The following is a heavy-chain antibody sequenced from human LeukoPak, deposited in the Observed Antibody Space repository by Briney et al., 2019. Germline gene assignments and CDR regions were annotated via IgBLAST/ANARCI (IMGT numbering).Heavy chain of an antibody. CDR1: GGSISSYY. CDR2: IYYSGST. CDR3: ARLQGSGWWS. V-gene: IGHV4-59*01. J-gene: IGHJ5*02. D-gene: IGHD6-19*01. Sequence: SETLSLTCTVSGGSISSYYWNWIRQPPGKGLKWIGYIYYSGSTNYNPSLQSRVTISVDTSKNQFSLKLTSVTAADTAVYYCARLQGSGWWSWGQGTLVTVSS.